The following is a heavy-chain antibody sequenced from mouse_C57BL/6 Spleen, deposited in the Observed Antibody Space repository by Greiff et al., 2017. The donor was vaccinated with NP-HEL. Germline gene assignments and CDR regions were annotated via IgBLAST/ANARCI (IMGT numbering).Heavy chain of an antibody. J-gene: IGHJ3*01. Sequence: EVQGVESGGGLVKPGGSLKLSCAASGFTFSSYAMSWVRQTPEKRLEWVATISDGGSYTYYPDNVKGRFTISRDNAKNNLYLQMSHLKSEDTAMYYCARAEAYWGQGTLVTVSA. CDR3: ARAEAY. V-gene: IGHV5-4*01. CDR1: GFTFSSYA. CDR2: ISDGGSYT.